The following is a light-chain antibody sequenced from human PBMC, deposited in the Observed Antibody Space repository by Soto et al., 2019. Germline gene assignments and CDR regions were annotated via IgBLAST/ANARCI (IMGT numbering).Light chain of an antibody. CDR2: DAS. V-gene: IGKV3-11*01. CDR1: QRVSSY. Sequence: EVVLTQSPATLSLSPGERATLSCRASQRVSSYLAWYQHKPGQAPRLLIYDASNRATGIPARFSGTGSGTDFTLTINSLEPEDFAVYYCQQRSNWPPLTFGGGTKVEIK. J-gene: IGKJ4*01. CDR3: QQRSNWPPLT.